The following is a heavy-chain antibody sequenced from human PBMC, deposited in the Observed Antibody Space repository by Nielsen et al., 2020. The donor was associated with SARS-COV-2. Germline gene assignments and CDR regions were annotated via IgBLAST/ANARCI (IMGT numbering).Heavy chain of an antibody. J-gene: IGHJ6*02. Sequence: ASVKVSCKASGYTFTSYGISWVRQAPGQGLEWMGWINPNSGGTNYAQKFQGRVTMTRDTSISTAYMELSRLRSDDTAVYYCARAFKTGTTVYYYGMDVWGQGTTVTVSS. CDR2: INPNSGGT. D-gene: IGHD1-7*01. V-gene: IGHV1-2*02. CDR1: GYTFTSYG. CDR3: ARAFKTGTTVYYYGMDV.